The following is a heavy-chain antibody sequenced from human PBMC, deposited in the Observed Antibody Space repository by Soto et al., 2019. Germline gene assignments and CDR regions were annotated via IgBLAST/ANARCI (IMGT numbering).Heavy chain of an antibody. J-gene: IGHJ3*01. Sequence: QVQLVESGGGVVQPGTSLRLSCAASGFTFNNYGMHWVRQAPGTGLEWVAAISSDGSDKYYADSVKGRLTISRDNSKNTLYLQMHSPRDEDTAVYYCAKDQGIAASHGIDWGQGTMVTVSS. CDR1: GFTFNNYG. CDR2: ISSDGSDK. D-gene: IGHD6-13*01. V-gene: IGHV3-30*18. CDR3: AKDQGIAASHGID.